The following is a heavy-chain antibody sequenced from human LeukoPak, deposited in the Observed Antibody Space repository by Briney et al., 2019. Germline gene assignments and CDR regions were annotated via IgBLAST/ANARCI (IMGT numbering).Heavy chain of an antibody. J-gene: IGHJ3*02. D-gene: IGHD3-10*01. Sequence: SETLSLTCAVSGVTITDNWWSWVRQPPGKGLEWIGEILHTGPTNFNPSLKSRVTISMDKSKNQFSLKLSSLTAADTAAYYCTKSDGYGLIRICGRGTMVTVSS. V-gene: IGHV4-4*02. CDR1: GVTITDNW. CDR2: ILHTGPT. CDR3: TKSDGYGLIRI.